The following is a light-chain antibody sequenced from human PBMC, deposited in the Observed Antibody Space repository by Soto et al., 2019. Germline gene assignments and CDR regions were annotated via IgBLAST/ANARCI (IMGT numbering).Light chain of an antibody. J-gene: IGKJ1*01. CDR1: ETVATN. CDR2: GAS. V-gene: IGKV3-15*01. Sequence: EVLMTQSPATLSVSPGEKATLSCWASETVATNLAGYQQKPVQAPRLLISGASTRAAGISDRFRGSGSGTEFTLTISSLRSEDSGIYYCQQYFECSSMTFGQGTTV. CDR3: QQYFECSSMT.